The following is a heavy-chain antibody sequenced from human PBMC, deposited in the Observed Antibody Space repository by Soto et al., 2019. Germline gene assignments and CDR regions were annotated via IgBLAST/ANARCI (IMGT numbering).Heavy chain of an antibody. J-gene: IGHJ6*03. CDR1: GGSFSGYY. CDR3: ARGGYCSGGSCKKANYYYYYMDV. Sequence: SETLSLTCAVYGGSFSGYYWSWIRQPPGKGLEWIGEINHSGSTNYNPSLKSRVTISVDTSKNQFSLKLSSVTAADTAVYYCARGGYCSGGSCKKANYYYYYMDVWGKGTTVTVSS. V-gene: IGHV4-34*01. CDR2: INHSGST. D-gene: IGHD2-15*01.